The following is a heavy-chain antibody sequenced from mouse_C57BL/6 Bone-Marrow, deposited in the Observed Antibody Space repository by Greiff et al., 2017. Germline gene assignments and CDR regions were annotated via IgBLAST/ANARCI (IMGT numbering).Heavy chain of an antibody. Sequence: VKLLESGPGLVAPSPSLSITCTVSGFSLTSYAISWVRQPPGKGLEWLGVIWTGGGTNYNSALKSRLSISKDNSKSQVFLKMNSLQTDDTARDYCASLYYAGFAYWGQGTLVTVSA. CDR3: ASLYYAGFAY. D-gene: IGHD2-1*01. V-gene: IGHV2-9-1*01. J-gene: IGHJ3*01. CDR1: GFSLTSYA. CDR2: IWTGGGT.